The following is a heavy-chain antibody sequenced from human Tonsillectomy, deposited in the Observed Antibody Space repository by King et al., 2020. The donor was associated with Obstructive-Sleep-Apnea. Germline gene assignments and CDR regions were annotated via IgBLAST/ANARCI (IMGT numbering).Heavy chain of an antibody. D-gene: IGHD1-1*01. CDR3: AKDKNWNAYLFDY. CDR1: GFTFDEYA. V-gene: IGHV3-9*01. CDR2: ISWNSGSV. Sequence: VQLVESGGGLVQPGRSLRLSCAASGFTFDEYAMHWVRQAPGKGLEWVSGISWNSGSVGYAVSVTGRFTISRDNAKNFFYLQMNSLRADDTALYYCAKDKNWNAYLFDYWGQGILVTVSS. J-gene: IGHJ4*02.